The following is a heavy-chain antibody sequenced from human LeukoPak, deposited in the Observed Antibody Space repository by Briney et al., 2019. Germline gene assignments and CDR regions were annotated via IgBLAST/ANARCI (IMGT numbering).Heavy chain of an antibody. D-gene: IGHD5-18*01. J-gene: IGHJ4*02. Sequence: PGGSLRLSCAASGFTFSSYSMNWVRQAPGKGLEWVSYISSSSSTIYYADSVKGRFTISRDNAKNSLYLQMNSLRAEDTAVYYCARDPDNSYGVNWGQGTLVTVSS. CDR1: GFTFSSYS. CDR2: ISSSSSTI. CDR3: ARDPDNSYGVN. V-gene: IGHV3-48*01.